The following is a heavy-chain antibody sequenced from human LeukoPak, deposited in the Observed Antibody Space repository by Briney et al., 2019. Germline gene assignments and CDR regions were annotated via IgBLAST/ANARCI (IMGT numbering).Heavy chain of an antibody. J-gene: IGHJ4*02. CDR3: ARDSHGMVRGVMXY. CDR1: GYTFTSYG. CDR2: ISAYNGNT. Sequence: ASVKVSCKASGYTFTSYGISWVRQAPGQGLEWMGWISAYNGNTNYAQKLQGRVTMTTDTSTSTAYMELRSLRSDDTAVYYCARDSHGMVRGVMXYWGQGTLVTVSS. V-gene: IGHV1-18*01. D-gene: IGHD3-10*01.